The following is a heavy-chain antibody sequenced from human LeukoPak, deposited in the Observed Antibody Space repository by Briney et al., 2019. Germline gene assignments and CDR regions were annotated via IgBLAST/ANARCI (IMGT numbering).Heavy chain of an antibody. CDR1: GFTFDDYA. V-gene: IGHV3-9*01. CDR3: ARWGSNYFDY. CDR2: ISWNSGRI. D-gene: IGHD3-16*01. J-gene: IGHJ4*02. Sequence: GGSLRLSCAASGFTFDDYAMHWVRHAPGKGLEWVSGISWNSGRIGYADSVKGRFTISRDNAKNSLYLQMNSLRAEDTALYYCARWGSNYFDYWGQGTLVTVSS.